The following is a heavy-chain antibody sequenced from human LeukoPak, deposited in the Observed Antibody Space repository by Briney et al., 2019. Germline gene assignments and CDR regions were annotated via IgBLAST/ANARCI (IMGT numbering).Heavy chain of an antibody. J-gene: IGHJ3*02. D-gene: IGHD1-26*01. CDR3: ARGVGSGSYLAHTFDI. Sequence: GGSLRLSCAASGFTVSRYFMTWVRQAPGKGLEWVSLIYPGGDTYYPDSVRGRFTISRDNSKNTLYLQMNSLRAEDTAVYYCARGVGSGSYLAHTFDIWGQGTMVTVSS. CDR1: GFTVSRYF. V-gene: IGHV3-53*01. CDR2: IYPGGDT.